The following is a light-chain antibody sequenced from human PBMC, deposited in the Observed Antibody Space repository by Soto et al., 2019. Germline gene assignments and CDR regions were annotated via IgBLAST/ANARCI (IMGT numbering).Light chain of an antibody. V-gene: IGKV1-39*01. Sequence: DIQMTQSPSSLSASVGDRVTISCRSSQSVFKYLSWYQQRPGKAPNLLVYEATSLETGVSSRFSGSGSGKEFTLTISSLQPEDFATYYCQQSYVSPWTFGQGTKVEI. CDR3: QQSYVSPWT. J-gene: IGKJ1*01. CDR1: QSVFKY. CDR2: EAT.